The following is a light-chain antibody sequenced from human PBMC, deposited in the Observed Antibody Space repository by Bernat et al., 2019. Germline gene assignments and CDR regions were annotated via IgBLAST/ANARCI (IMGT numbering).Light chain of an antibody. V-gene: IGKV3-11*01. CDR3: QQRSNWPLT. Sequence: EIVLTQSPATLSLSPGERATLSCRASQSVSNFAWYQQKPGQAPSLLIYETSKRATGIPARFSGSGSGTDCTLTISSLEPEDFAVYYCQQRSNWPLTFGGGTRVEIK. CDR2: ETS. CDR1: QSVSN. J-gene: IGKJ4*01.